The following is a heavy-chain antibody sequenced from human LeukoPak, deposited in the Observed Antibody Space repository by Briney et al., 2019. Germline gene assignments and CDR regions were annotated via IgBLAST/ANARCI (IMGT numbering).Heavy chain of an antibody. V-gene: IGHV1-69*13. J-gene: IGHJ6*03. Sequence: ASVKVSCKASGGTFISYAISWVRQAPGQGLEWMGGIIPIFGTANYAQKFQGRVTITADESTSTAYMELSSLRSEDTAVYYCARGIGHYYYYYMDVWGKGTTVTISS. D-gene: IGHD3-16*02. CDR3: ARGIGHYYYYYMDV. CDR2: IIPIFGTA. CDR1: GGTFISYA.